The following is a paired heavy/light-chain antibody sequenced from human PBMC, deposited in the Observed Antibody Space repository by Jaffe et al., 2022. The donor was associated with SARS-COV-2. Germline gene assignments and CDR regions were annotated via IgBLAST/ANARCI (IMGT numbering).Light chain of an antibody. CDR3: QAWDSSTPYV. CDR1: KLGDKY. V-gene: IGLV3-1*01. Sequence: SYELTQPPSVSVSPGQTASITCSGDKLGDKYACWYQQKPGQSPVLVIYQDSKRPSGIPERFSGSNSGNTATLTISGTQAMDEADYYCQAWDSSTPYVFGTGTKVTVL. J-gene: IGLJ1*01. CDR2: QDS.
Heavy chain of an antibody. V-gene: IGHV3-11*01. CDR3: ARDGLSVGATPADAFDI. J-gene: IGHJ3*02. Sequence: QVQLVESGGGLVKPGGSLRLSCAASGFTFSDYYMSWIRQAPGKGLEWVSYISSSGSTIYYADSVKGRFTISRDNAKNSLYLQMNSLRAEDTAVYYCARDGLSVGATPADAFDIWGQGTMVTVSS. D-gene: IGHD1-26*01. CDR2: ISSSGSTI. CDR1: GFTFSDYY.